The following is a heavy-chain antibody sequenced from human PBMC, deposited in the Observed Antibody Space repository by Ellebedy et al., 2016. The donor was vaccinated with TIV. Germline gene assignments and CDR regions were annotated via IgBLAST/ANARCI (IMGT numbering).Heavy chain of an antibody. Sequence: ASVKVSXXASGYTFTNFGVTWVRQAPGQGLEWMGWVSPYNGNTNYGQKFQGRVTMTTDTSTSSAYMELGSLRSNDTAVYFCARDSDYGGVTNHWYFDLWGRGTLVTVSS. V-gene: IGHV1-18*01. J-gene: IGHJ2*01. D-gene: IGHD4-23*01. CDR1: GYTFTNFG. CDR2: VSPYNGNT. CDR3: ARDSDYGGVTNHWYFDL.